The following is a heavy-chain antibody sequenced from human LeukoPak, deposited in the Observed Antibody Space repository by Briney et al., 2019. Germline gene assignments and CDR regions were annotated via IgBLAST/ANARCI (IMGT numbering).Heavy chain of an antibody. Sequence: GGSLRLSCVASGFTFSDYYMTWIRQAPGKGLEWVSYIINRGTVMQYADSVKGRFTISRDSAGNSLYLQMNSLKAEDTAVYYCTRGHWGLDYWGQGTLVTVSS. CDR1: GFTFSDYY. V-gene: IGHV3-11*01. CDR2: IINRGTVM. CDR3: TRGHWGLDY. J-gene: IGHJ4*02. D-gene: IGHD7-27*01.